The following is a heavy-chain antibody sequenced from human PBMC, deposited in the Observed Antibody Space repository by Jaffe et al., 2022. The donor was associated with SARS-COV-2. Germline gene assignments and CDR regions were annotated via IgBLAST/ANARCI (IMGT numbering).Heavy chain of an antibody. J-gene: IGHJ4*02. CDR1: GFTFSSYA. CDR3: AKDHFYDSSGYYSPFDY. V-gene: IGHV3-23*01. Sequence: EVQLLESGGGLVQPGGSLRLSCAASGFTFSSYAMSWVRQAPGKGLEWVSAISGSGGSTYYADSVKGRFTISRDNSKNTLYLQMNSLRAEDTAVYYCAKDHFYDSSGYYSPFDYWGQGTLVTVSS. CDR2: ISGSGGST. D-gene: IGHD3-22*01.